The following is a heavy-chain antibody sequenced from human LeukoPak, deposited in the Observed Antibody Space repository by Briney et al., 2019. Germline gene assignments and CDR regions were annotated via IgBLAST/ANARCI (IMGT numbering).Heavy chain of an antibody. Sequence: GGSLRLSCAASGFTFSTYAMSWVRQAPGKGPEWVSLIGSGNSIHYADSVKGRFTISRDNFKNTVFLQLNSLRPEDTAVYYCAKHGDNVWGSFRFGLDYWGQGTLVTVSS. CDR1: GFTFSTYA. J-gene: IGHJ4*02. V-gene: IGHV3-23*01. D-gene: IGHD3-16*02. CDR3: AKHGDNVWGSFRFGLDY. CDR2: IGSGNSI.